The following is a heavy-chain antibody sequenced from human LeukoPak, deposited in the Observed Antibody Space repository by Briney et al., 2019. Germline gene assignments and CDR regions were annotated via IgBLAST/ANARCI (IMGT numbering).Heavy chain of an antibody. CDR1: GGSINSYY. D-gene: IGHD3-10*01. CDR2: FYTSGST. Sequence: SEPLSLTCTVSGGSINSYYWRWIRQPAGKALEWIGRFYTSGSTNYKPSLKSRVAMSVDTSKNQFSLKLSSVTAADTAVYDCARDPNYHYDSGSHYFDYWGQGTLVTVSS. V-gene: IGHV4-4*07. CDR3: ARDPNYHYDSGSHYFDY. J-gene: IGHJ4*02.